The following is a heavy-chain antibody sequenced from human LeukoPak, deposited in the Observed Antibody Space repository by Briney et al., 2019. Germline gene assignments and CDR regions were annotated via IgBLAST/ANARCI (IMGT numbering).Heavy chain of an antibody. V-gene: IGHV4-30-4*01. J-gene: IGHJ4*02. CDR3: ARVGIYYYDSSGYYFDY. Sequence: PSQTLSLTCTVSGGSISSGDYYWSWIRQPPGKGLEWIGYIYYSGSTYYNPSLKSRVTISVDTSKNQFSLKLSSVTAADTAVYYCARVGIYYYDSSGYYFDYWGQGTLVTVSS. D-gene: IGHD3-22*01. CDR1: GGSISSGDYY. CDR2: IYYSGST.